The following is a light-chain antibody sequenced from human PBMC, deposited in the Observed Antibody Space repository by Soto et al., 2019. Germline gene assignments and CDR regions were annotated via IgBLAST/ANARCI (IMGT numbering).Light chain of an antibody. CDR1: HSVSSSY. V-gene: IGKV3-20*01. Sequence: EIILTQSPVTLSVSPGERATLSCRASHSVSSSYLAWYQQKPGQAPRLLIYGASRRATGIPPRFSGSGSGTEFTLTISSLQSEDFAVYYCQKYGRCPWTFGQGTKVDIK. CDR2: GAS. J-gene: IGKJ1*01. CDR3: QKYGRCPWT.